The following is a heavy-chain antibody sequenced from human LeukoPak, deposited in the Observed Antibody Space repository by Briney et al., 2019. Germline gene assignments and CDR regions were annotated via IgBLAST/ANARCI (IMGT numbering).Heavy chain of an antibody. Sequence: SAKLSCNASGGTFSSYAISWVRQAPGQGLEWMGGIIPIFGTANYAQKFQGRVTITADKYTSTAYMELSILRSEDTAVYYCARDPGHYYDSSGYYFASTAAPDAFDIWGQGRMVTVSS. CDR3: ARDPGHYYDSSGYYFASTAAPDAFDI. J-gene: IGHJ3*02. CDR2: IIPIFGTA. V-gene: IGHV1-69*06. CDR1: GGTFSSYA. D-gene: IGHD3-22*01.